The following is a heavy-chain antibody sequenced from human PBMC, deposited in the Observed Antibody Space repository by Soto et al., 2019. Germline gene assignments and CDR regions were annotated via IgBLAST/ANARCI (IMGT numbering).Heavy chain of an antibody. Sequence: PGGSLRLSCAASGFTFSSYAMHWVRQAPGKGLEWVAVISYDGSNKYYADSVKGRFTISRDNSKNTLYLQMNSLRAEDTAVYYCARVSSYDFWSGYYNYYYYAMDVWGQGTTVTVSS. CDR3: ARVSSYDFWSGYYNYYYYAMDV. CDR2: ISYDGSNK. CDR1: GFTFSSYA. J-gene: IGHJ6*02. D-gene: IGHD3-3*01. V-gene: IGHV3-30-3*01.